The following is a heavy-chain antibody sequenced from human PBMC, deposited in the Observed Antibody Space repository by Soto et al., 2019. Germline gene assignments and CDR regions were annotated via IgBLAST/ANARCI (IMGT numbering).Heavy chain of an antibody. Sequence: SVPDSCKASGCTFTNSAVQSVRQARGQRLEWMAWIVVGACNTNYEQELQERPTITMDVSKNTGYRELSRLRCVDTAVYYCPAELYSGGRGCSVDVWG. J-gene: IGHJ6*02. CDR2: IVVGACNT. CDR3: PAELYSGGRGCSVDV. D-gene: IGHD6-19*01. CDR1: GCTFTNSA. V-gene: IGHV1-58*01.